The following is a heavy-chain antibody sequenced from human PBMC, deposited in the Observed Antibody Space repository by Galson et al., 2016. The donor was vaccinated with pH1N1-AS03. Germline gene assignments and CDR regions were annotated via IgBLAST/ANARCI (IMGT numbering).Heavy chain of an antibody. CDR3: VKDFWADDSGY. D-gene: IGHD3-3*01. CDR2: ISGYNGQT. J-gene: IGHJ4*02. Sequence: SVKVSCKASGYTFTNFGITWVRQAPGQGLEWMGWISGYNGQTHYAQRFQGRVTLTTDTSTTTAYMELRNLRSDDTAVYYCVKDFWADDSGYRGQGTLVTVSS. V-gene: IGHV1-18*01. CDR1: GYTFTNFG.